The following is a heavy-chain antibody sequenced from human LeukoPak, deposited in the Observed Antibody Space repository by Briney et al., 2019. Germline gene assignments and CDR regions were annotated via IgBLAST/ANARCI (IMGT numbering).Heavy chain of an antibody. CDR1: GFTFSDYW. J-gene: IGHJ4*01. CDR3: ARVNSYSGYGY. CDR2: INSAGSYT. V-gene: IGHV3-74*01. D-gene: IGHD5-12*01. Sequence: GGSLRLSCAASGFTFSDYWMHWVRQAPGKGLVWVSRINSAGSYTSYADSVKGRFTISRDNAKSTLYLQMNSLRVEDTAVYYCARVNSYSGYGYWGQGTLVTVAS.